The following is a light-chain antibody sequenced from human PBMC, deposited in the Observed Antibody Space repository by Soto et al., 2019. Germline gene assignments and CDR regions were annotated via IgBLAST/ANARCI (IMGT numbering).Light chain of an antibody. J-gene: IGKJ1*01. CDR1: QSISSW. CDR3: QHYNTYPWT. CDR2: KAS. V-gene: IGKV1-5*03. Sequence: DIQMTQSPSTLSASVGDRVTVTCRASQSISSWLAWYQQKAGKAPKLLIYKASALESGVPSRFSGSGSGTEFTLTISSLEHEDFATYYCQHYNTYPWTFGQGTKVEIK.